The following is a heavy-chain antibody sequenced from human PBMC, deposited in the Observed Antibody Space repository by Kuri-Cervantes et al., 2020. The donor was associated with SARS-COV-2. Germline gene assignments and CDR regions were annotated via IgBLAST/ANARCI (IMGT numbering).Heavy chain of an antibody. V-gene: IGHV4-59*01. CDR3: ASAILNRNYDYNYMDV. CDR1: GGSINSYS. CDR2: VFYIWRA. J-gene: IGHJ6*03. Sequence: SETLSLTCTVSGGSINSYSWTWTRQPPGKGLEWVGNVFYIWRANYNPSLKRRVTISVDTSKNQLYLRLSSVTAADTAVYYCASAILNRNYDYNYMDVWGKGTTVTVSS. D-gene: IGHD3-3*01.